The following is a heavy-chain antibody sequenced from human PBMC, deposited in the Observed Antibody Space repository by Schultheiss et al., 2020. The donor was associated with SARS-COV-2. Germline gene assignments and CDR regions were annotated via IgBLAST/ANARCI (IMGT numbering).Heavy chain of an antibody. V-gene: IGHV3-64*01. D-gene: IGHD4-17*01. CDR2: ISSNGGST. CDR1: GFTFSSYA. CDR3: ARAVTTSVYYGMDV. Sequence: GSLRLSCAASGFTFSSYAMHWVRQAPGKGLKYVSAISSNGGSTYYANSVKGRFTISRDNSKNTLYLQMGSLRAEDMAVYYCARAVTTSVYYGMDVWGQGTTVTVSS. J-gene: IGHJ6*02.